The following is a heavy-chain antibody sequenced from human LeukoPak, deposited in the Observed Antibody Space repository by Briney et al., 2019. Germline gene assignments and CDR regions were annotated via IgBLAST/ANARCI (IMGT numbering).Heavy chain of an antibody. J-gene: IGHJ4*02. CDR2: INSDGGST. CDR3: ARKGQFSSGWDPLNY. D-gene: IGHD6-19*01. CDR1: GFTFSSYW. Sequence: GGSLRLSCAASGFTFSSYWMHWVRQVPGKGLVWVSLINSDGGSTRYADSVKGRFTISRDNAKKTLYLQMNSLRAEDTAVYCCARKGQFSSGWDPLNYWGQGTLVTVSS. V-gene: IGHV3-74*01.